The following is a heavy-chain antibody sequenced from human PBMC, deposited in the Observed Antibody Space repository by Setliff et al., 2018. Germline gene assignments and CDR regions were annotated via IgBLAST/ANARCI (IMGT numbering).Heavy chain of an antibody. D-gene: IGHD3-16*02. CDR1: GGTFRNYG. V-gene: IGHV1-2*02. J-gene: IGHJ5*01. Sequence: ASVKVSCKASGGTFRNYGISWVRQAPGRGLEWMGWINPDSGDTHSPQNFQGRVRMTRDTSMSTVYMELTRLTSDDTAVYYCTRSSSYGMRYWFDSWGQGPLVTVSS. CDR2: INPDSGDT. CDR3: TRSSSYGMRYWFDS.